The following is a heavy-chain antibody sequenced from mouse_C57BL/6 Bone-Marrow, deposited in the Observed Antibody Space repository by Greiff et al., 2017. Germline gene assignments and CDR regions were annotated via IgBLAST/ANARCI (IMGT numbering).Heavy chain of an antibody. CDR2: IYPGDGDT. Sequence: QVQLQQPGAELVKPGASVKISCKASGYAFSSYWMNWVKQRPGKGLEWIGQIYPGDGDTNYNGKFKGKATLTADKSSSTAYMQLSSLTSEDSAVYFCARRGDGNYYYFDYWGQGTTLTVSS. CDR1: GYAFSSYW. D-gene: IGHD2-1*01. CDR3: ARRGDGNYYYFDY. J-gene: IGHJ2*01. V-gene: IGHV1-80*01.